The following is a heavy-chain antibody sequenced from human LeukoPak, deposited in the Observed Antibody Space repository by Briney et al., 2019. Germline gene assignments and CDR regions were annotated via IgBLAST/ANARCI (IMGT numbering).Heavy chain of an antibody. J-gene: IGHJ4*02. V-gene: IGHV4-59*01. D-gene: IGHD1-26*01. CDR2: IYYSGST. CDR3: ARGSGSHDY. Sequence: PSETLTLTCTVSGGSISSYYWSWIRQPPGKGLEWIGYIYYSGSTNYNPSLKSRVTISVDTSKNQFSLKLSSVTAADTAVYYCARGSGSHDYWGQGTLVTVSS. CDR1: GGSISSYY.